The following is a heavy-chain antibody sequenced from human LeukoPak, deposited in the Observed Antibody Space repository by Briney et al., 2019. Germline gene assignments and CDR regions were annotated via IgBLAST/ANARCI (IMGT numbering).Heavy chain of an antibody. D-gene: IGHD3-22*01. J-gene: IGHJ4*02. CDR3: AKFQGPNYYVSSGYYYFDY. CDR1: GFTFDDYG. CDR2: ISWNSGSI. Sequence: GRSLRLACAASGFTFDDYGMHWVRQAPGKGLEWVSGISWNSGSIGYADSVKGRFTISRDNAKNSLYLQMNSLRAEDTALYYCAKFQGPNYYVSSGYYYFDYWGQGTLVTVSS. V-gene: IGHV3-9*01.